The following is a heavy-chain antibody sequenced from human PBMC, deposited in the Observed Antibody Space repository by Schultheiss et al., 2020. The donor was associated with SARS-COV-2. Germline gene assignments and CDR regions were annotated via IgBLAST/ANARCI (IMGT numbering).Heavy chain of an antibody. Sequence: SETLSLTCTVSGGSISSYYWSWIRQPPGKGLEWIGEINHSGSTNYNPSLKSRVTISVDTSKNQFSLKLSSVTAADTATYYCARFDDNGDFLDYWGQGTPVTVSS. V-gene: IGHV4-34*01. D-gene: IGHD4-17*01. J-gene: IGHJ4*02. CDR3: ARFDDNGDFLDY. CDR2: INHSGST. CDR1: GGSISSYY.